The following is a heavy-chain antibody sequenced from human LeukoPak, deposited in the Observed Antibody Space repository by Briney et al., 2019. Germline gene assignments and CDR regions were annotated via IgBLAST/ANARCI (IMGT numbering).Heavy chain of an antibody. V-gene: IGHV4-39*07. CDR3: ARAAGGPYSSSWYHY. CDR2: IYYSGST. J-gene: IGHJ4*02. Sequence: PSETLSLTCTVSGGSFSSRSNYWGWIRQPPGKGLEWIGSIYYSGSTYYNPSLKSRVTISVDTSKNQFSLKLSSVTAADTAVYYCARAAGGPYSSSWYHYWGQGTLVTVSS. CDR1: GGSFSSRSNY. D-gene: IGHD6-13*01.